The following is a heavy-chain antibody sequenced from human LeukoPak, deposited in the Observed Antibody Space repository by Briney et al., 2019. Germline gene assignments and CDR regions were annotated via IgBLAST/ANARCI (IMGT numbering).Heavy chain of an antibody. J-gene: IGHJ5*02. D-gene: IGHD3-22*01. CDR3: ARVPITMTYNWFDP. CDR1: GGSISSSSYY. CDR2: IYYSGST. Sequence: PSETLSLTCTVSGGSISSSSYYWGWIRQPPGKGLEWLGSIYYSGSTYYNPSLKSRVTISVDTSKIQFSLKMSSVTAADTAVYYCARVPITMTYNWFDPWGQGTLVTVSS. V-gene: IGHV4-39*07.